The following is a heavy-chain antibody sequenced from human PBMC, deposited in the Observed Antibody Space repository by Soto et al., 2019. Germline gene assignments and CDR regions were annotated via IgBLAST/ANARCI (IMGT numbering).Heavy chain of an antibody. CDR2: ISYDGSNK. V-gene: IGHV3-30*18. Sequence: HPGGSLRLSCAASGFTFSSYGMHWVRQAPGKGLEWVAVISYDGSNKYYADSVKGRFTISRDNSKNTLYLQMNSLRAEDTAVYYCAKPWELLNYYYYGMDVWGKGTTVTVSS. CDR3: AKPWELLNYYYYGMDV. D-gene: IGHD1-26*01. J-gene: IGHJ6*04. CDR1: GFTFSSYG.